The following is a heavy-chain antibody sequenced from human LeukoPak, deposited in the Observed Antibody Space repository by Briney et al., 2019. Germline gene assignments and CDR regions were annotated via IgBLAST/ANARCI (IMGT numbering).Heavy chain of an antibody. D-gene: IGHD6-19*01. J-gene: IGHJ4*02. Sequence: PSETLSLTCAVYFGSFSGYDWTWIRQPPGKGLEWIGEINHRGSTNYNASLKSRVTISVDTSKNQFSLKLTSVTAADTAVYYCARARGAVAIDYWGQGTLVTVSS. V-gene: IGHV4-34*01. CDR1: FGSFSGYD. CDR2: INHRGST. CDR3: ARARGAVAIDY.